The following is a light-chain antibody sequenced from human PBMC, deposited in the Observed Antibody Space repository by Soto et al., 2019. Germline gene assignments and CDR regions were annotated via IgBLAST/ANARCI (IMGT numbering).Light chain of an antibody. CDR1: RSISSRH. J-gene: IGKJ5*01. CDR3: QQHDDWPLT. V-gene: IGKV3-15*01. Sequence: EIVMTQSPATLSVSPGERATLSCRASRSISSRHLAWYQQKPGQAHRLLIYGASTRATGIPARFSGSGSGTEFTLTISSLQSEDFALYYCQQHDDWPLTFGQGTRLEIK. CDR2: GAS.